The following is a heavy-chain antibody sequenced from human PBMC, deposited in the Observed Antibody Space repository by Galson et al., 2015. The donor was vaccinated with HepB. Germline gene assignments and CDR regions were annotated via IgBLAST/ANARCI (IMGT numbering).Heavy chain of an antibody. CDR1: TFTFSNYW. V-gene: IGHV3-7*03. D-gene: IGHD3-22*01. J-gene: IGHJ4*02. CDR2: IKGDGSEI. Sequence: SLRLSCAASTFTFSNYWMTWVRQAPGKGLEWVANIKGDGSEIKYVDSVKGRFTISRDNAKNSLYLQMNSLRAEDTAMYYCARSSRGDTSEYYPKDYWGQGILVTVSS. CDR3: ARSSRGDTSEYYPKDY.